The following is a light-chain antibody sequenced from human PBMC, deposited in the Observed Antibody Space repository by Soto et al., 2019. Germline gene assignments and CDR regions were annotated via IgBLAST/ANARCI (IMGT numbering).Light chain of an antibody. V-gene: IGKV3-20*01. CDR1: QSVSSSY. J-gene: IGKJ3*01. CDR2: GAS. Sequence: EIVLTQSPGTLSLSPGERATLSCRASQSVSSSYLAWYQQKPGQAPRLLIYGASSRATGIPDRFSGIGSVTDFTLTISRLEPEDFAVYYCQQYGTSPFTFGPGTKVDIK. CDR3: QQYGTSPFT.